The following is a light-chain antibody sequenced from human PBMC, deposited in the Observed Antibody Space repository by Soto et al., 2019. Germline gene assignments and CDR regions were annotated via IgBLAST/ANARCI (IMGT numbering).Light chain of an antibody. J-gene: IGLJ1*01. CDR2: EVT. CDR1: SSDVGGYNY. CDR3: TSYAGSNIPYV. V-gene: IGLV2-8*01. Sequence: QSVLTQPPSASGSPGQSVTISCTGTSSDVGGYNYVSWYQQYPGKAPRLMIYEVTKRPSGVPDRFSGSKSGNTASLTVSGLQADDVPDYSCTSYAGSNIPYVFGTVTKVTVL.